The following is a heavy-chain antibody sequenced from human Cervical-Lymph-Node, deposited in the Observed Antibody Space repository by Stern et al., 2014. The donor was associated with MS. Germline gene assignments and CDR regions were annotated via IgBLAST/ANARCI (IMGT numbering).Heavy chain of an antibody. V-gene: IGHV1-69*01. D-gene: IGHD2-21*02. J-gene: IGHJ4*02. CDR2: ISPMFGRA. Sequence: VQLVESGAEVKKPGSSGRVSCKASGGTVSTHVISWIRQAPGQGLEWMGGISPMFGRARYAHKFQGRLKITADESTTTAHMEFSSLTSEDVAVYYCAKERGDSFDFATWGQGTLVTVSS. CDR1: GGTVSTHV. CDR3: AKERGDSFDFAT.